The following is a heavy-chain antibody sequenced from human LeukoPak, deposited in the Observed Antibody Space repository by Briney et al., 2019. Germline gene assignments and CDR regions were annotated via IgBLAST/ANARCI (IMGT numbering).Heavy chain of an antibody. D-gene: IGHD3-16*02. Sequence: SETLSLTCAVSGGSISSGGYSWGWIRQPPGKGLEWIGYIYHSGSTYYNPSLKSRVTISVDRSKNQFSLKLSSVTAADTAVYYCARGTSGVIPTYYFDYWGQGTLVTVSS. V-gene: IGHV4-30-2*01. CDR3: ARGTSGVIPTYYFDY. CDR1: GGSISSGGYS. CDR2: IYHSGST. J-gene: IGHJ4*02.